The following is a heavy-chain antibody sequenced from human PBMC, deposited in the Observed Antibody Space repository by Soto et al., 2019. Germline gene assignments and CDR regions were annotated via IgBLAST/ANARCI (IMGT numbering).Heavy chain of an antibody. J-gene: IGHJ1*01. CDR3: AKTPRQWLGELYFQH. CDR1: GFTFSSYA. Sequence: PGGSLRLSCAASGFTFSSYAMSWVRQAPGKGLEWVSAISGSGGSTYYADSVKGRFTISRDNSKNTLYLQMNSLRAEDTAVYYCAKTPRQWLGELYFQHWGQGTLVIVSS. D-gene: IGHD6-19*01. V-gene: IGHV3-23*01. CDR2: ISGSGGST.